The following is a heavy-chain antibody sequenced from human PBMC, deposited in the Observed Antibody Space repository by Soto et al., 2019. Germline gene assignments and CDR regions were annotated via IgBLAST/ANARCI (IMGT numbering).Heavy chain of an antibody. CDR1: GYTFIRYG. CDR3: AGGCYYDYDWGKMNYFGLDV. V-gene: IGHV1-18*01. CDR2: ISSYNDYT. D-gene: IGHD3-16*01. Sequence: QVQLVQSAAEVRKPGASVKVSCRASGYTFIRYGITWVRQAPGQGLEWMGWISSYNDYTEDAQRFQGRVTMTADSSTTTLHMALRNVRADDTAVYCCAGGCYYDYDWGKMNYFGLDVWGQGTAVTVSS. J-gene: IGHJ6*02.